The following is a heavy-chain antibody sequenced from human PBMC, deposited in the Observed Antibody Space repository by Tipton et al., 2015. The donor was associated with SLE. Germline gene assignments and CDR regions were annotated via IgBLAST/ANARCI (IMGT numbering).Heavy chain of an antibody. J-gene: IGHJ4*02. CDR3: ARGYCSDGVCYGFGFFDY. D-gene: IGHD2-8*01. Sequence: TLSLTCTVSGASTNTKYWTWIRQSPGKGLEWIGYANRNEGTKIKSSLERRVTISLDTSRSQFSLRMRSVTAADTAVYFCARGYCSDGVCYGFGFFDYWGQGNLVTVSS. CDR2: ANRNEGT. CDR1: GASTNTKY. V-gene: IGHV4-59*12.